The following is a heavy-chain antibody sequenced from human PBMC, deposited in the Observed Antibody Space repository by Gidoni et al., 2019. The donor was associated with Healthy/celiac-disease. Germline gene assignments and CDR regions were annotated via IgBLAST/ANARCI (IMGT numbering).Heavy chain of an antibody. Sequence: QVQLQESGPGLVKPSETLSLTCTVSGGSISSYYWSWIRQPPGKGLEWIGYIYYSGSTNYNPSLKSRVTISVDTSKNQFSLKLSSVTAADTAVYYCAREVVDTAMVSRAFDIWGQGTMVTVSS. CDR3: AREVVDTAMVSRAFDI. V-gene: IGHV4-59*01. D-gene: IGHD5-18*01. CDR2: IYYSGST. J-gene: IGHJ3*02. CDR1: GGSISSYY.